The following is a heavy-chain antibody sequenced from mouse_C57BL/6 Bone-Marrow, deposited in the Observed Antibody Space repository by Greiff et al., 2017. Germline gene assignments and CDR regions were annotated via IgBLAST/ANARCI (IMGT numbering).Heavy chain of an antibody. CDR1: GYTFSSYW. CDR3: ARTYYSNSRFAY. Sequence: QVQLQQPGAELVRPGTSVKLSCKASGYTFSSYWMHWVKQRPGQGLEWIGVIDPSDSYTNYNQKFKGKATLTVDTSSSTAYMQLSSLTSEDSAVYYCARTYYSNSRFAYWGQGTLVTVSA. J-gene: IGHJ3*01. V-gene: IGHV1-59*01. D-gene: IGHD2-5*01. CDR2: IDPSDSYT.